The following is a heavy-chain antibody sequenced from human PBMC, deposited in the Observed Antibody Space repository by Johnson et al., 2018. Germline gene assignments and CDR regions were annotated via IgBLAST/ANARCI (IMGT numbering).Heavy chain of an antibody. V-gene: IGHV3-9*01. CDR1: GFTFGDDV. D-gene: IGHD2-8*01. J-gene: IGHJ1*01. CDR3: AKDEGGSNAGYFQH. CDR2: ISWDSGNI. Sequence: RLSCVASGFTFGDDVMHWVRQVPGKGLEWVSGISWDSGNIGYGDSVKGRFTISRDNAKNSLYLQMNSLRAEDTALYYCAKDEGGSNAGYFQHWGQG.